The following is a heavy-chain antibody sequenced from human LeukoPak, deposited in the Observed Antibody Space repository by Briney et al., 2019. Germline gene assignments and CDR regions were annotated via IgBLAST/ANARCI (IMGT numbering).Heavy chain of an antibody. D-gene: IGHD4-17*01. CDR1: GGSISSYY. V-gene: IGHV4-4*07. CDR2: IYTSGST. CDR3: ARVWEANYGDHNYYGMDV. J-gene: IGHJ6*02. Sequence: SETLSLTCTVSGGSISSYYWGWIRQPAGKGLGWIGRIYTSGSTNYNPSLKSRVTMSVDTSKNQFSLKLSSVTAADTAVYYCARVWEANYGDHNYYGMDVWGQGTTVTVSS.